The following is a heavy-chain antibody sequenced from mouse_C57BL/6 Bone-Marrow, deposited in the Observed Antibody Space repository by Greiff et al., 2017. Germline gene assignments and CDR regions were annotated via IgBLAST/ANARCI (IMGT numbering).Heavy chain of an antibody. J-gene: IGHJ2*01. CDR1: GFTFSSYA. CDR3: ARVRKLYFDY. Sequence: EVKLMESGGGLVKPGGSLKLSCAASGFTFSSYAMSWVRQTPEKRLEWVATISDGGSYTYYPDNVKGRFTISRDNAKNNLYLQMSHLKSEDTAMYCCARVRKLYFDYWGQGTTLTVSS. V-gene: IGHV5-4*03. CDR2: ISDGGSYT.